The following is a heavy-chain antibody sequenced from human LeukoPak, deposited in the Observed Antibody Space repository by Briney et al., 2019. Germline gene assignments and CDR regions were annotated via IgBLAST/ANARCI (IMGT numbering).Heavy chain of an antibody. D-gene: IGHD6-19*01. J-gene: IGHJ4*02. V-gene: IGHV3-23*01. CDR3: AKGSRVAVPGYLDF. CDR2: ISGGGGST. Sequence: GRSLRLSCVASGFTFSNYGMSWVRQAPGKGLEWVSDISGGGGSTYYADSVKGRFTFSRDNSKNTLYLQMNSLRAEDTAVYYCAKGSRVAVPGYLDFWGQGTLVTVSS. CDR1: GFTFSNYG.